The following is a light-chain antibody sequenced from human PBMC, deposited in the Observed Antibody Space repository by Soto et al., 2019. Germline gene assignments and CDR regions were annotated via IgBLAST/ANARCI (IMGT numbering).Light chain of an antibody. CDR2: GAS. CDR1: QSVSSN. J-gene: IGKJ1*01. CDR3: QQYNKWPHWK. Sequence: EIVMTQSPATLSVSPGERATLSCRASQSVSSNLAWYQQKPGQAPRLLIYGASTRATGIPARFSGSGSGTEFTLTISSLQSEDFAVYYCQQYNKWPHWKFGKGTKADIX. V-gene: IGKV3-15*01.